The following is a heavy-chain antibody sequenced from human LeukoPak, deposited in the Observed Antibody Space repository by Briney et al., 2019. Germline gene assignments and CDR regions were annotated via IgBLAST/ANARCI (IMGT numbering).Heavy chain of an antibody. CDR1: GYSFTSSG. V-gene: IGHV5-51*01. CDR3: AIYRDTDYFDH. D-gene: IGHD5-24*01. CDR2: IYPGASDT. Sequence: KSLKISCIGSGYSFTSSGIGSVRQMPGKSLDGMGIIYPGASDTRYSPSFQGEVTISADKSISTAYLQWSSLKASDTAMYYCAIYRDTDYFDHWGEGTLVSVSS. J-gene: IGHJ4*02.